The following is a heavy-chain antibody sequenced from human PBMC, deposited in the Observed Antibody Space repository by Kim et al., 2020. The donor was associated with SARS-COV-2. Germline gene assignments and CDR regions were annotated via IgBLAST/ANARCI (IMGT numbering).Heavy chain of an antibody. V-gene: IGHV3-74*01. J-gene: IGHJ4*02. CDR2: INGDGTTT. D-gene: IGHD6-6*01. CDR1: GFTFSSYW. CDR3: TRGGGQLVAYGLDQ. Sequence: GGSLRLSCAVSGFTFSSYWMHWVHQAPGKGLVWVSRINGDGTTTTYADSVKGLFTISRDNAKNTLFLQVNSLSADDTAVYYCTRGGGQLVAYGLDQWGQG.